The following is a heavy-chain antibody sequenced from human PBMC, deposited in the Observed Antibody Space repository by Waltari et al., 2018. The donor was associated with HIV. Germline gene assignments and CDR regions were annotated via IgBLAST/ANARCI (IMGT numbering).Heavy chain of an antibody. J-gene: IGHJ3*01. CDR2: INRDGSST. V-gene: IGHV3-74*01. Sequence: EVQLVESGGGSVQPGGYLRLSCAASGFTVSTYWMFWVRQVPGKGLVWVSRINRDGSSTTYADSVKGRFTISRDNAKNTLYLQMNSLRAEDTAMYYCTRGNGHAFDLWGQGTMVTVSS. CDR3: TRGNGHAFDL. CDR1: GFTVSTYW. D-gene: IGHD2-8*01.